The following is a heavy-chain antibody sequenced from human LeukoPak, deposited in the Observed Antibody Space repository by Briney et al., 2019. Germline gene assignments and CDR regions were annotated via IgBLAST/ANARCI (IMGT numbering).Heavy chain of an antibody. CDR3: ARIDSSGYYTYN. Sequence: ASVKVSCKASGGTFISYAISWVRQAPGQGLEWMGGIIPIFGTANYAQKFQGRVTITADKSSTTVYMELSSLRSEDTAVYYCARIDSSGYYTYNWGQGTLVTVSS. V-gene: IGHV1-69*06. CDR1: GGTFISYA. J-gene: IGHJ4*02. D-gene: IGHD3-22*01. CDR2: IIPIFGTA.